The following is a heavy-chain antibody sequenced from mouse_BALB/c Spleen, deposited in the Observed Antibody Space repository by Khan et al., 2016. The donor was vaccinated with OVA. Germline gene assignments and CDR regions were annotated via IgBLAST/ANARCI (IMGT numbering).Heavy chain of an antibody. CDR1: GYTFTSYT. V-gene: IGHV1-4*01. Sequence: QVQLKQSGAELARPGASVKMSCKASGYTFTSYTIHWIKLRPGQGLEWIGYINPSNGYTNYNQKFKDKATLTADKSSTTAYMQLSSLTSDDSAVYYCVRDGADHRNDVWFAYWGQGTLVTVSA. CDR3: VRDGADHRNDVWFAY. J-gene: IGHJ3*01. D-gene: IGHD2-14*01. CDR2: INPSNGYT.